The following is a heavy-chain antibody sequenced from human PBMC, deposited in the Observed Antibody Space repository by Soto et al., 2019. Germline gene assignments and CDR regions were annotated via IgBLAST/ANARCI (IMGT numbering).Heavy chain of an antibody. CDR2: IIPILGIA. CDR1: GGTFSSYT. D-gene: IGHD4-17*01. V-gene: IGHV1-69*04. CDR3: ARDPGVMTTVTTFDY. J-gene: IGHJ4*02. Sequence: GASVKVSCKASGGTFSSYTISWVRQAPGQGLEWVGRIIPILGIANYAQKFQGRVTITADKSTSTAYMELSSLRSEDTAVYYCARDPGVMTTVTTFDYWGQGTLVTVSS.